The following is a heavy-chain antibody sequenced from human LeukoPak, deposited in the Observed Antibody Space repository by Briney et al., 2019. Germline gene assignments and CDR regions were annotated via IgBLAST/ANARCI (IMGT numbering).Heavy chain of an antibody. CDR1: GGSVSSGSYY. V-gene: IGHV4-61*02. CDR2: IYSSGST. Sequence: PSETLSLTCTVSGGSVSSGSYYWSWIRQPAGKGLEWIGRIYSSGSTNYNPSLKSRVTISVDTSKNQFSLKLSSVTAADTAVYYCARGGYSYGHPRPFDYWGQGTLVTVSS. CDR3: ARGGYSYGHPRPFDY. D-gene: IGHD5-18*01. J-gene: IGHJ4*02.